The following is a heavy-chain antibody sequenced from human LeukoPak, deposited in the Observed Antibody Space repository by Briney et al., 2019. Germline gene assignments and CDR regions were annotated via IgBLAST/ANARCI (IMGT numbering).Heavy chain of an antibody. D-gene: IGHD3-16*01. V-gene: IGHV3-74*01. Sequence: PGGSLRLSCAASGFTFSSYWMHWVRQAPGKGLVWVSRINSDGSSTSYADSVKGRFTISRDNAKNTLYLQMNSLRAEDTAVYYCARAGELRYMDVWGKGTAVTVSS. CDR1: GFTFSSYW. J-gene: IGHJ6*03. CDR3: ARAGELRYMDV. CDR2: INSDGSST.